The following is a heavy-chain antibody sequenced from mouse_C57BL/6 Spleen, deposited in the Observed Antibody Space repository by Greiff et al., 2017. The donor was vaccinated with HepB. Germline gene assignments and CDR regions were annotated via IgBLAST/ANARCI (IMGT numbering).Heavy chain of an antibody. CDR1: GYTFTDYN. D-gene: IGHD2-4*01. Sequence: EVKLVESGPELVKPGASVKMSCKASGYTFTDYNMHWVKQSHGKSLEWIGYINPNNGGTSYNQKFKGKATLTVNKSSSTAYMELRSLTSEDSAVYYCARDYAYFDYWGQGTTLTVSS. V-gene: IGHV1-22*01. CDR3: ARDYAYFDY. CDR2: INPNNGGT. J-gene: IGHJ2*01.